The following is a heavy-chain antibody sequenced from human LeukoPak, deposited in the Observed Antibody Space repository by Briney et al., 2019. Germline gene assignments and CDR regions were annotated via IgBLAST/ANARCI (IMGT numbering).Heavy chain of an antibody. V-gene: IGHV4-59*08. J-gene: IGHJ3*02. CDR2: IFYSGGS. CDR3: ARLGSTFDS. D-gene: IGHD2-2*01. Sequence: SETLSLTCTVSGGSISSYYWTWIRQPPGKGLEWIGYIFYSGGSNYNPSLKSRVTISVDTSKNHFSLKLSSVTAADTAVYYCARLGSTFDSWGQETMVTVSS. CDR1: GGSISSYY.